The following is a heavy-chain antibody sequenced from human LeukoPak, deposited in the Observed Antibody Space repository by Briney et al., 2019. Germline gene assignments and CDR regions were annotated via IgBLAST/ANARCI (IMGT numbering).Heavy chain of an antibody. CDR2: IHYSGST. CDR1: GGSSSSYY. J-gene: IGHJ6*02. CDR3: ARARGSESAPYYYGLDV. Sequence: SETLSLTCTVSGGSSSSYYWSWIRQPPGKGLGWIGYIHYSGSTNYNPSLKSRVTISVDTSKNQFSVKLNSVTAADTAVYYCARARGSESAPYYYGLDVWGQGTTVTVSS. V-gene: IGHV4-59*01. D-gene: IGHD3-10*01.